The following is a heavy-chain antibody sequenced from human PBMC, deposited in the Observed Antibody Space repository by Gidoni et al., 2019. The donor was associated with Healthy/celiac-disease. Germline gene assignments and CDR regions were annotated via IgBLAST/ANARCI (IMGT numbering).Heavy chain of an antibody. V-gene: IGHV6-1*01. D-gene: IGHD6-6*01. Sequence: QVQLQQSGPGLVKPSPTLSLTCAIPGASVPSNSAGWNWIRQSPSRGLEWLGRTYYRSKWYNDYAVSVKSRITINPDTSKNQFSLQLNSVTPEDTAVYYCAKYSSSSGRYYMDVWGKGTTVTVSS. CDR2: TYYRSKWYN. CDR3: AKYSSSSGRYYMDV. CDR1: GASVPSNSAG. J-gene: IGHJ6*03.